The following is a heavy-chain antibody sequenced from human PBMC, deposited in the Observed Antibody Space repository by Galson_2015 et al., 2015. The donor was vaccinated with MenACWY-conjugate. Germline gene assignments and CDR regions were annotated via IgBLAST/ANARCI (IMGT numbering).Heavy chain of an antibody. D-gene: IGHD6-19*01. V-gene: IGHV3-23*01. Sequence: SLRLSCAASGFSFSSYGMHWVRQAPGKGLEWVSAISGSGGRTYYADSVKGRFTISRDNSKNTLYLQMNSLRAEDTAVYYCAKDSTGVAGTDYWGQGTLVTVSS. CDR3: AKDSTGVAGTDY. CDR2: ISGSGGRT. J-gene: IGHJ4*02. CDR1: GFSFSSYG.